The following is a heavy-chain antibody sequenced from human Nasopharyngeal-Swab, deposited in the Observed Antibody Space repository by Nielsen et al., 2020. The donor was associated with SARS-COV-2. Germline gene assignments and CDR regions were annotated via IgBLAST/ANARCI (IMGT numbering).Heavy chain of an antibody. CDR3: ARGTYDFQLLFCDY. V-gene: IGHV3-30-3*01. D-gene: IGHD2-2*01. Sequence: GGSLRLSCVASGFTFSTYAFHWFRQAPGKGLEGVTFISSDGSNKYYADSVKGRFTISRDNSKNTVYLQVNSLRADDTAVYYCARGTYDFQLLFCDYWGQGTLVTVSS. CDR1: GFTFSTYA. CDR2: ISSDGSNK. J-gene: IGHJ4*02.